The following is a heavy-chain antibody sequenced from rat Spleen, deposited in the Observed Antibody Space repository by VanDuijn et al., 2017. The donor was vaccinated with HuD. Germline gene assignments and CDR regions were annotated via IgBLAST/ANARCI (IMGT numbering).Heavy chain of an antibody. Sequence: EVQLVASGGGLVQPGRSLKLSCAASRFTFSDYYMAWVRQAAKKGLEWVASINYDDSSTYYGDSVKGRFTISRDNAKSSLYLQMDSLRSEDTATYYCTTRITTSDYWGQGVMVTVSS. CDR1: RFTFSDYY. D-gene: IGHD1-10*01. J-gene: IGHJ2*01. V-gene: IGHV5-20*01. CDR3: TTRITTSDY. CDR2: INYDDSST.